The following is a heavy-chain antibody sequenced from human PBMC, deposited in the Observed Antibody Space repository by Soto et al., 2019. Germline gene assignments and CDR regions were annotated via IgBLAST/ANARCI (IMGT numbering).Heavy chain of an antibody. CDR2: IYYSGST. V-gene: IGHV4-39*01. D-gene: IGHD6-13*01. Sequence: SETLSLTCTVSGGCISSSMPYWGWIRQPPGKGLEWIGSIYYSGSTNYNPSLKSRVTISVDTSKNQFSLKLSSVTAADTSVYYCATGVYSSSFDSWGQGTLVTVSS. CDR3: ATGVYSSSFDS. CDR1: GGCISSSMPY. J-gene: IGHJ4*02.